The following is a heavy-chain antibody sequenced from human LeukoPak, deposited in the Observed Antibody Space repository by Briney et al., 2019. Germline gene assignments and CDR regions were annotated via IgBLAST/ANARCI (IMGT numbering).Heavy chain of an antibody. CDR1: GFTFSSYA. J-gene: IGHJ4*02. Sequence: GGSLRLSCAASGFTFSSYAMHWVRQAPGKGLEWVAVISYDGSNKYYADSVRGRFTISRDNAKNSLYLQMDSLRAEDTAIYYCARDLYYGSGRFDYWGQGTLVSVSS. V-gene: IGHV3-30*04. CDR2: ISYDGSNK. D-gene: IGHD3-10*01. CDR3: ARDLYYGSGRFDY.